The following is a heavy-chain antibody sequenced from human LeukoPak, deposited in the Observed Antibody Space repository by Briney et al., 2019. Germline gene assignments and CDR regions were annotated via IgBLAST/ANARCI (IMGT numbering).Heavy chain of an antibody. CDR3: ASRWWGVVVIAQKYDAFDI. CDR1: GYTFTGYY. CDR2: INPNSGGT. V-gene: IGHV1-2*04. Sequence: GASVKVSCKASGYTFTGYYMHWVRQAPGQGLEWLGWINPNSGGTNYAQKFQGWVTMTRDTSISTAYMELSSLRSEDTAVYYCASRWWGVVVIAQKYDAFDIWGQGTMVTVSS. D-gene: IGHD2-21*01. J-gene: IGHJ3*02.